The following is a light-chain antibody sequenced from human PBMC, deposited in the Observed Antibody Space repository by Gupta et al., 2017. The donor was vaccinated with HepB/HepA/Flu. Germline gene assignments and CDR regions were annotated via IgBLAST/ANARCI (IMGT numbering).Light chain of an antibody. Sequence: SSELTQDPAVSVALGQTVKITCQADSLRNYYASWYQQKPGQAPLRVIYGKNNRPSGIPDRFSASDSGSTSSLTITGAQAEDEGDYYCDSRDSSGTHWVFGGGTRLTVL. CDR1: SLRNYY. CDR3: DSRDSSGTHWV. CDR2: GKN. J-gene: IGLJ3*02. V-gene: IGLV3-19*01.